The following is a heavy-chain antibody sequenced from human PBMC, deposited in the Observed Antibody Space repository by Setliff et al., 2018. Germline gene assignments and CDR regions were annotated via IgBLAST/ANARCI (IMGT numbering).Heavy chain of an antibody. CDR1: GYSFTSYW. D-gene: IGHD4-17*01. CDR3: ARSDYGDYFAWDSYGRTS. Sequence: PGESLKISCKGSGYSFTSYWIGWVRQMPGKGLEWMGIIYPGDSDTRYSPSFQGQVTISADKSISTAYLQWSSLKASDTAFYYCARSDYGDYFAWDSYGRTSGAKGPRSPSP. J-gene: IGHJ6*02. V-gene: IGHV5-51*01. CDR2: IYPGDSDT.